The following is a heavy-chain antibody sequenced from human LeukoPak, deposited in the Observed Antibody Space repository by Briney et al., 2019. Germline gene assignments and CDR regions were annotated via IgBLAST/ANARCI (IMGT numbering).Heavy chain of an antibody. V-gene: IGHV3-43*02. CDR1: GFTFDDYA. CDR3: ATVPVVPAAMSFDYYYYGMDV. CDR2: ISGDGGST. D-gene: IGHD2-2*01. J-gene: IGHJ6*02. Sequence: GGSLRLSCAASGFTFDDYAMHWVRQAPGKGLEWVSLISGDGGSTYYADSVKGRFTISRDNSKNSLYLQMNSLRTEDTALYYCATVPVVPAAMSFDYYYYGMDVWGQGTTVTVSS.